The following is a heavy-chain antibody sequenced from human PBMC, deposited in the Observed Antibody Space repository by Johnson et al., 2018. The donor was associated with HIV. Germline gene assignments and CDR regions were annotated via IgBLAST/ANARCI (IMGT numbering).Heavy chain of an antibody. V-gene: IGHV3-66*01. CDR3: AREVDYAVNTQHLDAFDI. Sequence: VQLVESGGGLVQPGGSLRLSCAASGFTVSSNYMSWVRQAPGKGLEWVSVIYSGGSTYYADSVKGRFIISRDNSKNTLYLQMNSLRAEDTAVYYCAREVDYAVNTQHLDAFDIWGQGTMVTVSS. D-gene: IGHD4-17*01. CDR1: GFTVSSNY. CDR2: IYSGGST. J-gene: IGHJ3*02.